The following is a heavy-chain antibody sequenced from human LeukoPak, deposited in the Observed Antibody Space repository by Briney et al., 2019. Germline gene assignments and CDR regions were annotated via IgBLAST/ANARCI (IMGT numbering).Heavy chain of an antibody. D-gene: IGHD1-26*01. CDR1: GFTFSSYA. CDR2: ISGSGGST. V-gene: IGHV3-23*01. J-gene: IGHJ4*02. Sequence: GGSLRVSCAASGFTFSSYAMSWVRQAPGKGLEWVSAISGSGGSTYYADSVKGRFTISRDNSKNTLYLQMNSLRAEDTAVYYCAKDNLVGATTPELDYWGQGTLVTVSS. CDR3: AKDNLVGATTPELDY.